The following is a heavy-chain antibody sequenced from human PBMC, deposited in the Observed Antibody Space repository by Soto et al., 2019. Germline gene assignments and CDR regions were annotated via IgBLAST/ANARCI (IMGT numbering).Heavy chain of an antibody. CDR2: ISGSGGST. Sequence: GGSLRLSCAASGFTFSSYAMSWVRQAPGKGLEWVSAISGSGGSTYYADSVKGRFTISRDNSKNTLYLQMNSLRAEDTAVYYCAKDQDCTNGVCYAGFDYWGQGTLVTVSS. V-gene: IGHV3-23*01. J-gene: IGHJ4*02. CDR3: AKDQDCTNGVCYAGFDY. D-gene: IGHD2-8*01. CDR1: GFTFSSYA.